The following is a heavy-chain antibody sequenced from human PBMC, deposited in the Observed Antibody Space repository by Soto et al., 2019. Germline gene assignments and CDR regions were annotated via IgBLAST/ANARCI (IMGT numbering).Heavy chain of an antibody. Sequence: SETLSLTCTVSGGSISSYYWSWIRQPPGKGLEWIGYIYYSGSTNYNPSLKSRVTISVDTSKNQFSLKLSSVTAADTAVYYCARATDYYDSSGFLQGMDVWGQGTTVTVSS. CDR3: ARATDYYDSSGFLQGMDV. CDR2: IYYSGST. D-gene: IGHD3-22*01. J-gene: IGHJ6*02. CDR1: GGSISSYY. V-gene: IGHV4-59*01.